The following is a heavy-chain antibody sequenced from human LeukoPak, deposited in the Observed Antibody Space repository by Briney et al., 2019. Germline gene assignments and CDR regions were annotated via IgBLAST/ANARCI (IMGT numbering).Heavy chain of an antibody. CDR3: ARDRCLYDCSSTWGAPRQSYYWYFDL. CDR1: GYTFTSYG. Sequence: ASVKVSCKASGYTFTSYGISWVRQAPGQGLEWMGWISAYNGNTNYAQKPQGRVTMTTDTSTSTAYMELRSLRSDDTAVYYCARDRCLYDCSSTWGAPRQSYYWYFDLWGRGTLVTVSS. J-gene: IGHJ2*01. D-gene: IGHD2-2*01. CDR2: ISAYNGNT. V-gene: IGHV1-18*01.